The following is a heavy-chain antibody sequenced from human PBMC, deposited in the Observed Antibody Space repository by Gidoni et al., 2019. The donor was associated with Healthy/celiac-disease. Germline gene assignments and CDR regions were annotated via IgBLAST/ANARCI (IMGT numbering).Heavy chain of an antibody. CDR2: IDPSDSYT. CDR3: ARLMEWGAAAGRGGRGTSEDY. D-gene: IGHD6-13*01. V-gene: IGHV5-10-1*01. CDR1: GHSFTSYC. Sequence: EVQLVQSGAEVKKPGDTLRISCKGSGHSFTSYCISWVRQMPGKGLEWRGRIDPSDSYTTYSPSFQGHVPISADKSISTAYLQWSSLKASDTAIYYCARLMEWGAAAGRGGRGTSEDYWGQGTLVTVSS. J-gene: IGHJ4*02.